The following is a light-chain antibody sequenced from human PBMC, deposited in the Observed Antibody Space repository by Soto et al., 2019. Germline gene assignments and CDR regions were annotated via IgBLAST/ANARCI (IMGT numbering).Light chain of an antibody. CDR1: QSISNW. CDR2: DAS. Sequence: DIQMTQSPSTLSASVGDRVTITCRASQSISNWLAWYQQRTGKDAKRLIYDASTLESWVPSMFSGSGSGKVFTLTISGLRHDDFVTYYCQQYNTYSYTFGQGTKLDIK. J-gene: IGKJ2*01. CDR3: QQYNTYSYT. V-gene: IGKV1-5*01.